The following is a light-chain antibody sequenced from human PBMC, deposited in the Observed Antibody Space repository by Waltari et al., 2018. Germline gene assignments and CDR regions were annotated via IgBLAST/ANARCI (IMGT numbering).Light chain of an antibody. V-gene: IGKV1-27*01. J-gene: IGKJ4*01. CDR1: QGISND. Sequence: IQMTQSPSSLPASVGDRVTITCRARQGISNDLAWFQQKPGKVPKLLIYAASTLQLGVPSRFSGRGSGTDFSLTISSLQPEDVATYYCQKYNTGLTFGGGTKVEIK. CDR2: AAS. CDR3: QKYNTGLT.